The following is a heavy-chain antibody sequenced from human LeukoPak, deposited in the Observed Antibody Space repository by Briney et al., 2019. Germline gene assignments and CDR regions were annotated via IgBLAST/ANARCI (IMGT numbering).Heavy chain of an antibody. Sequence: ASVKVSCKASGYTFTSYYMHWVRQAPGQGLEWMGIINPSGGSTSYAQKFQGRVTMTRDTSITTAYMELSRLSSDDTAVYYCARADGTIFGVVMDYWGQGTLVTVSS. J-gene: IGHJ4*02. CDR1: GYTFTSYY. CDR3: ARADGTIFGVVMDY. D-gene: IGHD3-3*01. V-gene: IGHV1-46*01. CDR2: INPSGGST.